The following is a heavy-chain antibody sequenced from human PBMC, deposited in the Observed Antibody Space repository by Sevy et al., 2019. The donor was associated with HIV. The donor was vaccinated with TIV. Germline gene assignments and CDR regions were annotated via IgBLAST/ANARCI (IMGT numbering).Heavy chain of an antibody. CDR3: AKGTLVVPAVIYYYYGMDV. CDR1: GFTFSSYA. CDR2: ISHSGGST. D-gene: IGHD2-2*02. V-gene: IGHV3-23*01. J-gene: IGHJ6*02. Sequence: GGSLRLSCAASGFTFSSYAMNWVRQAPGKGLEWVSAISHSGGSTYYADSVKGRFTISRDNSKNTVYLQMNSLRAEDTAVYYCAKGTLVVPAVIYYYYGMDVWGQGTTVTVSS.